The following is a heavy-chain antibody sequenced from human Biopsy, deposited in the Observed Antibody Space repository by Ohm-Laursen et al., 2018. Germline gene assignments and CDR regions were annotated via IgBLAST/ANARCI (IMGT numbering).Heavy chain of an antibody. V-gene: IGHV1-69*06. CDR2: NIPILGTG. D-gene: IGHD3-9*01. CDR1: GRTFSNYG. CDR3: ATKLTGYFHH. J-gene: IGHJ1*01. Sequence: SSVTVSCKAPGRTFSNYGVNWVRQAPGQGLEWLGGNIPILGTGNYAQKFQDRVTVDADTSTSTATMELRSLRSDDTAVYYCATKLTGYFHHWGKGTLVIVSS.